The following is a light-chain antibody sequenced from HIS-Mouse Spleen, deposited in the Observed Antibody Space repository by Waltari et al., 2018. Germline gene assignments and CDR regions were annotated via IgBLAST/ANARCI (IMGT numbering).Light chain of an antibody. J-gene: IGLJ3*02. Sequence: QSALTQPRSVSGSPGQSVTISCTGTSSDVGGYNYVSWYQQHPGKAPKLMIYDGSKRPPGVPDRFSGSKSGNTASLTISGLQAEDEADYYCCSYAGSYTWVFGGGTKLTVL. CDR3: CSYAGSYTWV. CDR2: DGS. CDR1: SSDVGGYNY. V-gene: IGLV2-11*01.